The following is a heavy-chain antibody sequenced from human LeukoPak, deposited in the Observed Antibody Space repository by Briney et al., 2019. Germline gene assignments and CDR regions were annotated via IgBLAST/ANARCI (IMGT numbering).Heavy chain of an antibody. CDR1: GFTFSSYG. CDR2: ISYDGSNK. J-gene: IGHJ4*02. CDR3: AKDRHSYGLDLPFDY. V-gene: IGHV3-30*18. D-gene: IGHD5-18*01. Sequence: GGSLRLSCAASGFTFSSYGMHWVRQAPGKGLEWVAVISYDGSNKYYADSVKGRFTISRDNSKNTLYLQMNSLRAEDTAVYYCAKDRHSYGLDLPFDYWGQGTLVTVSS.